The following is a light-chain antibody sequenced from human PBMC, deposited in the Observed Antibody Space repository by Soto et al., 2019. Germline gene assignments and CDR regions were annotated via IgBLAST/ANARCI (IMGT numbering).Light chain of an antibody. Sequence: EIVLTQSPGTLSLSPGERATLSCRASQSVNSNYLAWYQQKPGQGPRLLMYGASSRATGIPDRFSGSGSGTDFTLTISRLEPEDFSVYYCHQYDDSPRTFGQGTKVEIK. CDR1: QSVNSNY. V-gene: IGKV3-20*01. CDR2: GAS. J-gene: IGKJ1*01. CDR3: HQYDDSPRT.